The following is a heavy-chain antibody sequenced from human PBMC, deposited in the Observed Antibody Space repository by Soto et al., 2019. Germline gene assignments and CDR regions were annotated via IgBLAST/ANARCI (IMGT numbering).Heavy chain of an antibody. Sequence: GGALRLSCAASGFTFSKAWMSWVRQAPGKGLEWVGRIKSKTDGGTTDYAAPVKGRFTISRDDSKNTLYLQMNSLKTEDTAVYYCTTPYYDFWSGYSDAFDIWGQGTMVTVSS. CDR1: GFTFSKAW. D-gene: IGHD3-3*01. V-gene: IGHV3-15*01. CDR3: TTPYYDFWSGYSDAFDI. J-gene: IGHJ3*02. CDR2: IKSKTDGGTT.